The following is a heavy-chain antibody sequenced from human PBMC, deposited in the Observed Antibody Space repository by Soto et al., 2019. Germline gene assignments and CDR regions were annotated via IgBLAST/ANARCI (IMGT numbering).Heavy chain of an antibody. CDR1: GYTFTSYG. CDR3: ARGGYYDSSGSRNYHYYGMDV. Sequence: ASVKVSCKASGYTFTSYGSSWVRQAPGQGLEWMGWISAYNGNTNYAQKLQGRVTMTTDTSTRTAYMHLRSLRSDDTAVYFCARGGYYDSSGSRNYHYYGMDVWGQGTTVTVSS. CDR2: ISAYNGNT. J-gene: IGHJ6*02. D-gene: IGHD3-22*01. V-gene: IGHV1-18*01.